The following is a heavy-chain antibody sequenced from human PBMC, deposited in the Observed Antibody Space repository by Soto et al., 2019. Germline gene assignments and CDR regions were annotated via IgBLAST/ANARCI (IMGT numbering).Heavy chain of an antibody. CDR1: GFTFSSYW. Sequence: GGSLRLSCAASGFTFSSYWMHWVRQAPGKGLVWVSRINSDGSSTSYADSVKGRFTISRDNAKNTLYLQMNSLRAEDTAVYYCAREPKTYYDFWSGYYSIPTRERLGWGQGTLVTVS. V-gene: IGHV3-74*01. CDR2: INSDGSST. D-gene: IGHD3-3*01. CDR3: AREPKTYYDFWSGYYSIPTRERLG. J-gene: IGHJ4*02.